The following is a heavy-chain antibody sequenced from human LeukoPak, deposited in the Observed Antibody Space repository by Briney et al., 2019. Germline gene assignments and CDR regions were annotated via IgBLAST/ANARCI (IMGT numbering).Heavy chain of an antibody. Sequence: GASVKVSCKASGYTFTGYYMHWVRQAPGQGLEWMGWINPNSGGTNYAQKFQGRATMTRDTSISTAYMELSRLRSDDTAVYYGARDLPTNRAAGYYFDYWGQGTLVTVSS. CDR1: GYTFTGYY. CDR3: ARDLPTNRAAGYYFDY. CDR2: INPNSGGT. V-gene: IGHV1-2*02. J-gene: IGHJ4*02. D-gene: IGHD6-13*01.